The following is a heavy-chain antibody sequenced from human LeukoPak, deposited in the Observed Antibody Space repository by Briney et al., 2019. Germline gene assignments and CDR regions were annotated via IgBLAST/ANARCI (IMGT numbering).Heavy chain of an antibody. Sequence: GASVKVSCKXSGYTFTGYYMHWVRQAPGQGLEWMGRINPNSGGTNYAQKSQGRVTMTRDTSISTAYMELSRLRSDDTAVYYCARDGGDVLLWFGEPKEGNWFDPWGQGTLVTVSS. D-gene: IGHD3-10*01. CDR2: INPNSGGT. J-gene: IGHJ5*02. CDR1: GYTFTGYY. CDR3: ARDGGDVLLWFGEPKEGNWFDP. V-gene: IGHV1-2*06.